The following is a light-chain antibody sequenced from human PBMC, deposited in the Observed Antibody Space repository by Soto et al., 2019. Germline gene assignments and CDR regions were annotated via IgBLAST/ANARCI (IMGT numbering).Light chain of an antibody. CDR2: GAT. J-gene: IGKJ5*01. Sequence: EIVLTQSPGALSLSPGERATLSCWASESVSDYLAWYQQKPGLAPRLLIHGATKRTSGTPDRFSGTGSGTAFTLAISRLEPEDFAVYYCQQYVTSPAITFGQGTRRRL. CDR1: ESVSDY. CDR3: QQYVTSPAIT. V-gene: IGKV3-20*01.